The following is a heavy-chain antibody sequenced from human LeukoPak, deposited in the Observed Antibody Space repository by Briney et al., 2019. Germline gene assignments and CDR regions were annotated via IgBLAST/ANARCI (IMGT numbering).Heavy chain of an antibody. J-gene: IGHJ4*02. Sequence: PGRSLRLSCTASGFTFGDYAMSWVRQAPGKGLEWVGFIRSKAYGGTTEYAASVKGRFTISRDDSKSIAHLQMNSLKTEDTAVYYCTRDLYYGSGSYYTHFDYWGQGTLVTVSS. CDR1: GFTFGDYA. CDR2: IRSKAYGGTT. CDR3: TRDLYYGSGSYYTHFDY. D-gene: IGHD3-10*01. V-gene: IGHV3-49*04.